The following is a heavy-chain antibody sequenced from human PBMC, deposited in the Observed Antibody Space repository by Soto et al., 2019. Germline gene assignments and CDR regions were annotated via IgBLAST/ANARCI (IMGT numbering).Heavy chain of an antibody. J-gene: IGHJ4*02. CDR2: ISYDGSNK. CDR3: AKGIAVAELDY. Sequence: QVQLVESGGGVVQPGRSLRLSCAASGFTFSSYGMHWVRQAPGKGLEWVAVISYDGSNKYYADSVKGRFTISRDNSKNTRYLQMNSLRAEDTAVYYCAKGIAVAELDYWGQGTLVTVSS. CDR1: GFTFSSYG. V-gene: IGHV3-30*18. D-gene: IGHD6-19*01.